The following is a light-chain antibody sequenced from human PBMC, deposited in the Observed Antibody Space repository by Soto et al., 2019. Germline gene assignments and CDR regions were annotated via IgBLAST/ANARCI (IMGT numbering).Light chain of an antibody. Sequence: EVVMTQSPATLSLSPGERASLSCRASQSVSSYLAWYQQNPGQAPRVLIHGASSRATGIPDRFSGSGSGTDFTLTISRLEPEDFAVYYCQQYGSSPLTFGGGTKVDI. V-gene: IGKV3-20*01. CDR2: GAS. CDR1: QSVSSY. J-gene: IGKJ4*01. CDR3: QQYGSSPLT.